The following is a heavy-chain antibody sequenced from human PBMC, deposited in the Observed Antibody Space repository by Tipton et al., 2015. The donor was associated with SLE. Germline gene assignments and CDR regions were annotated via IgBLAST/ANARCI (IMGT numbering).Heavy chain of an antibody. J-gene: IGHJ3*01. Sequence: TLSLTCTVSGGSVGNYYWSWIRQSPGKGLEWIGYIHYTGSTKYNPSLKSRVTISVDPSRNQLSLKLSSVTAADTAVYFCARGVAHYYDSGSFDVWGQGTLVTVSS. CDR1: GGSVGNYY. CDR2: IHYTGST. CDR3: ARGVAHYYDSGSFDV. V-gene: IGHV4-59*02. D-gene: IGHD3-22*01.